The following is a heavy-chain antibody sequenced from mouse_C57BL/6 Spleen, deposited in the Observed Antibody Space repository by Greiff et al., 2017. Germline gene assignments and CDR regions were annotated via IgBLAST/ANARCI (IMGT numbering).Heavy chain of an antibody. V-gene: IGHV1-26*01. CDR1: GYTFTDYY. Sequence: EVQLQQSGPELVKPGASVKISCKASGYTFTDYYMNWVKQSPGKSLEWIGDINPNNGGTSYNQKFKGKATLTVDKSSSTAYMELRSLTSEDSAVYYCGRQLRGGARDYWGKGTSVTVSS. CDR2: INPNNGGT. D-gene: IGHD3-2*02. J-gene: IGHJ4*01. CDR3: GRQLRGGARDY.